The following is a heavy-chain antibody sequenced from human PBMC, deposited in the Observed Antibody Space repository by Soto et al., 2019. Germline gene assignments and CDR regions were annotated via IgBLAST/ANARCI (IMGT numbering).Heavy chain of an antibody. CDR2: IIPIFGTA. CDR3: ARATTTPYSSSPAMGYYYYGMDV. CDR1: GGTFSSYA. D-gene: IGHD6-6*01. Sequence: GASVKVSCKASGGTFSSYAISWVRQAPGQGLEWMGGIIPIFGTANYAQKFQGRVTITADESTSTAYMELSSLRSEDTAVYYCARATTTPYSSSPAMGYYYYGMDVWGQGTTVTVSS. J-gene: IGHJ6*02. V-gene: IGHV1-69*13.